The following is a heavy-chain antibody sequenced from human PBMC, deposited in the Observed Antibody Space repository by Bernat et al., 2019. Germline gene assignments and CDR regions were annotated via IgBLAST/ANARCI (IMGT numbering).Heavy chain of an antibody. CDR3: ARHLTRQGSYYGLDV. J-gene: IGHJ6*02. D-gene: IGHD6-25*01. CDR1: GFTFSSYG. Sequence: QVQLVESGGGVVQPGRSLRLSCAASGFTFSSYGMHWVRQAPGKGLEWVAVIWYDGSNKYYADSVKGRFTISRDNSKNTLYLQMNSLRAEDTAVYYCARHLTRQGSYYGLDVWGQGTTVTVSS. CDR2: IWYDGSNK. V-gene: IGHV3-33*01.